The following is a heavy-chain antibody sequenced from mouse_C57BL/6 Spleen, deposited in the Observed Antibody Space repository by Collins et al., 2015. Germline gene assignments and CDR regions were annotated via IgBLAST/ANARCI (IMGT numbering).Heavy chain of an antibody. CDR2: IFPGDGDT. CDR3: ARGPY. CDR1: YW. J-gene: IGHJ3*01. Sequence: YWINWVKQRPGKGLEWIGQIFPGDGDTNYNGKFEGKAVLTADKSSSTANMQLSSLTSEDSAVYFCARGPYWGQGTLVTVSA. V-gene: IGHV1-80*01.